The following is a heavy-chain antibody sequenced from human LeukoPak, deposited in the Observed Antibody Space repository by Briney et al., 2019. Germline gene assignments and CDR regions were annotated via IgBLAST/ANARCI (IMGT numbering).Heavy chain of an antibody. D-gene: IGHD3-22*01. CDR2: INPSGRI. J-gene: IGHJ6*03. Sequence: PSETLSLTCAVYGGSFSGYYWTWIRQAPGKGMEWIGEINPSGRISYNPSLKSRLTISVDASKNQFSLNLRSLTAADTAVYYCARGRQEVSMIVVVMTAVSYYLDVWGKGTTVTVS. CDR3: ARGRQEVSMIVVVMTAVSYYLDV. CDR1: GGSFSGYY. V-gene: IGHV4-34*01.